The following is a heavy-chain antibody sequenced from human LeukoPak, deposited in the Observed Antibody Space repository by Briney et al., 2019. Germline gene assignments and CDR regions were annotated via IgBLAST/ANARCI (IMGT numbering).Heavy chain of an antibody. CDR1: GFSFSGSA. V-gene: IGHV3-73*01. J-gene: IGHJ4*02. CDR3: ARLGGSPPYFDY. Sequence: GGSLRLSCAASGFSFSGSAIHWVRQASGKGLEWVGHIRRKGNDYATACTASVKGRFTISRDDSKNTAFLQMDSLKTEDTAVYFCARLGGSPPYFDYWGQGTLVTVSS. D-gene: IGHD3-16*01. CDR2: IRRKGNDYAT.